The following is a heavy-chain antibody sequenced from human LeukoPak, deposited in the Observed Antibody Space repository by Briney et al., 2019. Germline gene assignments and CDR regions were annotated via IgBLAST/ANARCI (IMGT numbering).Heavy chain of an antibody. CDR2: VSGGSSYT. J-gene: IGHJ4*02. Sequence: KPGGSLRLSCAASGFTFSDYYMSWIRQAPGKGLEWVSYVSGGSSYTNYADSVKGRFTISRDNAKNSLYLQMNSLRTEDTAVYYCARAQVVVAARGSFDYWGQGTLVTVSS. CDR1: GFTFSDYY. V-gene: IGHV3-11*03. CDR3: ARAQVVVAARGSFDY. D-gene: IGHD2-15*01.